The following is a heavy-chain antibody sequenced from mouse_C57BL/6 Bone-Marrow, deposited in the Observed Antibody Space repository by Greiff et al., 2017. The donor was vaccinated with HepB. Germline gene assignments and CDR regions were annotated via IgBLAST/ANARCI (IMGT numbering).Heavy chain of an antibody. D-gene: IGHD4-1*01. Sequence: QVQLQQPGAELVKPGASVKLSCKASGYTFTSYGMQWVKQRPGQGLEWIGEIDPSDSYTNYNQKFKGKATLTVDTASSTAYMQLNSLTSEDSAVYYCARCWGNWYFDVWGTGTTVTVSS. J-gene: IGHJ1*03. CDR3: ARCWGNWYFDV. CDR1: GYTFTSYG. V-gene: IGHV1-50*01. CDR2: IDPSDSYT.